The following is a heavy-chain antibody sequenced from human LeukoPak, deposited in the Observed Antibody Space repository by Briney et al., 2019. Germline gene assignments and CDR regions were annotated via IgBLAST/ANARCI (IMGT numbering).Heavy chain of an antibody. D-gene: IGHD3-16*01. J-gene: IGHJ4*02. Sequence: GGSLRLSCAASGFDFSSYEMNWVRLAPGKGLEWVSYISSSGVAISYADSLKGRFSISRDNAENSLYLQMNSLRADDTAVYYCARENYGTDDFDYWGQGTLVTVSS. CDR2: ISSSGVAI. V-gene: IGHV3-48*03. CDR1: GFDFSSYE. CDR3: ARENYGTDDFDY.